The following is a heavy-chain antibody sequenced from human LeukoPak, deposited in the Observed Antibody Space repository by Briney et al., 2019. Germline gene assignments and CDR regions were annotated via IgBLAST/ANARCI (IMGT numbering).Heavy chain of an antibody. J-gene: IGHJ4*02. CDR2: ISAYNGNT. CDR1: GGTFSSYA. V-gene: IGHV1-18*01. CDR3: ARQAYFDWLYQVFDY. Sequence: ASVKVSCKASGGTFSSYAISWVRQAPGQGLEWMGWISAYNGNTNYAQKLQGRVTMTTDTSTSTAYMELRSLRSDDTAVYYCARQAYFDWLYQVFDYWGQGTLVTVSS. D-gene: IGHD3-9*01.